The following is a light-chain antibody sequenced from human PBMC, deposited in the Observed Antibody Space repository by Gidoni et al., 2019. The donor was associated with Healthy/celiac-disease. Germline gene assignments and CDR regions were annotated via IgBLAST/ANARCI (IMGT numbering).Light chain of an antibody. CDR2: KDS. V-gene: IGLV3-25*02. CDR3: QSADSSGTIVV. CDR1: ALPKQY. Sequence: SYELTQPPSVSVSPGQTARITCSGDALPKQYAYWYQQKPGQAPVLVIYKDSERPSGVPERFSGSSSGATVTLTISGVQEEDEADYYCQSADSSGTIVVFGGGTKLTVL. J-gene: IGLJ2*01.